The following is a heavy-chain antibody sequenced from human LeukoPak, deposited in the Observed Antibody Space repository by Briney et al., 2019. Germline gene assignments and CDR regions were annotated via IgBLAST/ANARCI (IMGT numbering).Heavy chain of an antibody. V-gene: IGHV1-2*02. CDR2: INPNSGGT. D-gene: IGHD3-22*01. CDR1: GYTSTGYY. Sequence: ASVKVSCKASGYTSTGYYMHWVRQAPGQGLEWMGWINPNSGGTNYAQKFQGRVTMTRDASISKAYMELSRLRSDDTAVYYCATEHYYDSSGYLDYWGQGTLVTVSS. J-gene: IGHJ4*02. CDR3: ATEHYYDSSGYLDY.